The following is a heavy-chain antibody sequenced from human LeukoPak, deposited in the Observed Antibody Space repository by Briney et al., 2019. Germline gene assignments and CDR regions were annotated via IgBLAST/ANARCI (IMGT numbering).Heavy chain of an antibody. J-gene: IGHJ3*01. CDR1: GGSITIGTW. Sequence: SETLSLTCAVSGGSITIGTWWTWVRQPPGQGLEWIGQVYYSGSPNYNSSLKSRVTISLDKTKNQFLLNLTSVTAADTAVYYCARGPRKWGQGTMVTVSS. V-gene: IGHV4-4*02. CDR2: VYYSGSP. CDR3: ARGPRK.